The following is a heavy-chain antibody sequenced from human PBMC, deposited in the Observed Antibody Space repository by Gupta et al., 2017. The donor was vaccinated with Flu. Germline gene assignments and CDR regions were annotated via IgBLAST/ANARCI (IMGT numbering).Heavy chain of an antibody. CDR2: IRSKTDGGTT. CDR3: TTAPSQRDYYYMDV. V-gene: IGHV3-15*01. Sequence: GMGWVRQAQGKGLEWVGRIRSKTDGGTTDYAAPVKGRFTISRDDSKNTLYLQMNSLKTEDTAVYYCTTAPSQRDYYYMDVWGKGTTVTVAS. D-gene: IGHD6-25*01. J-gene: IGHJ6*03. CDR1: G.